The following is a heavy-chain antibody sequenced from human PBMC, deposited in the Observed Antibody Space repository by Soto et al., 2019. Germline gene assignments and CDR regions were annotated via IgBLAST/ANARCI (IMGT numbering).Heavy chain of an antibody. CDR2: INHSGST. J-gene: IGHJ6*03. V-gene: IGHV4-34*01. CDR3: ARAPTKNSGYDSHYYYYYMDV. Sequence: QVQLQQWGAGLLKPSETLSLTCAVYGGSFSGYYWSWIRQPPGKGLGWIGEINHSGSTNYNPSLKSRVTISVDTSKNQFSLKLSSVTAADTAVYYCARAPTKNSGYDSHYYYYYMDVWGKGTTVTVSS. CDR1: GGSFSGYY. D-gene: IGHD5-12*01.